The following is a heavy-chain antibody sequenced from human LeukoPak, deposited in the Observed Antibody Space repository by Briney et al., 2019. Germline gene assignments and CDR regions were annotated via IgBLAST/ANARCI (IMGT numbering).Heavy chain of an antibody. CDR1: GFTFNTYA. CDR2: ISYDGSTK. V-gene: IGHV3-30-3*01. Sequence: GGSLRLSCAASGFTFNTYAMHWVRQAPGKRLEWVAVISYDGSTKYYADSVKGRFTISRDNSKNTVYLQMDSLRPEDTAVCYCARARGTTGTTRIAFDIWGKGTMVTVSS. CDR3: ARARGTTGTTRIAFDI. D-gene: IGHD1-1*01. J-gene: IGHJ3*02.